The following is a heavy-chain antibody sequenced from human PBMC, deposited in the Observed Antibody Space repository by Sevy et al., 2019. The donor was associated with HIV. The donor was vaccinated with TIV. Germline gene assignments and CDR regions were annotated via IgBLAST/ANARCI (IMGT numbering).Heavy chain of an antibody. CDR1: GYNFNTYG. V-gene: IGHV1-18*01. CDR3: ARDSYCYEMHSSYRPPDY. Sequence: ASVKVSCKASGYNFNTYGITWVRQAPGQGLEWMGWIGVNNGKTNYAARLQARISMTADTSTSTVYMELRTLTSDDTAIYFCARDSYCYEMHSSYRPPDYWGQGTLVTVSS. CDR2: IGVNNGKT. J-gene: IGHJ4*02. D-gene: IGHD3-22*01.